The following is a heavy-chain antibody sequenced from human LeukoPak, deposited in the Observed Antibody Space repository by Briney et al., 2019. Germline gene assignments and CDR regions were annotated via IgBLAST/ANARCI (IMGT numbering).Heavy chain of an antibody. D-gene: IGHD3-22*01. Sequence: ASVKVSCKASGYIFTTYYLHWVRQAPGQGLEWMGIMYSNGATDYAQNFQGRISMTRDTSTSTFYMELSGLRSDDTSVYYCARERSGYYDSSGYSFDYWGQGTLVTVSS. V-gene: IGHV1-46*01. J-gene: IGHJ4*02. CDR1: GYIFTTYY. CDR3: ARERSGYYDSSGYSFDY. CDR2: MYSNGAT.